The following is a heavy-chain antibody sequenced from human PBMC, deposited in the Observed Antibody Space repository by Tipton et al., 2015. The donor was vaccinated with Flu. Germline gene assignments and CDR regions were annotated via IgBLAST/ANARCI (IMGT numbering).Heavy chain of an antibody. J-gene: IGHJ3*01. D-gene: IGHD1-26*01. V-gene: IGHV4-59*01. CDR1: GGSISPYY. Sequence: TLSLTCTVSGGSISPYYWNWIRQPPGKGLEWIGYYVSDTGTTDYNPSLRSRVAISEDTSTNQFFLKLSSVTAADTAVYYCTRASAPVRGSYQGGGFDVWGQGTVVTVSS. CDR3: TRASAPVRGSYQGGGFDV. CDR2: VSDTGTT.